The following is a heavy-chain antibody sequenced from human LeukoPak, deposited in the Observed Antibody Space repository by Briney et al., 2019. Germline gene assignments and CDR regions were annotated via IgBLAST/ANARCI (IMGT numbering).Heavy chain of an antibody. CDR3: ARERTGYYIVY. CDR1: GFTFNNYA. CDR2: ITYDGSDK. Sequence: PGRSLRLSCAASGFTFNNYAMHWVRQAPGKGLEWVALITYDGSDKYYADSVKGRFTISRDSSENTLCLQMNSLRADDTALYYCARERTGYYIVYWGQGTLVTVSS. J-gene: IGHJ4*02. D-gene: IGHD3-3*01. V-gene: IGHV3-30*04.